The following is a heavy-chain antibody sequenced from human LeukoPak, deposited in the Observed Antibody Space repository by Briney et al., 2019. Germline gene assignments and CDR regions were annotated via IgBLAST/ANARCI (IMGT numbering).Heavy chain of an antibody. J-gene: IGHJ6*03. Sequence: PSETLSLTCTVSGDSISSNNYYWSWIRQPPGKGLEWIGEINHSGSTNYNPSLKSRVTISVDTSKNQFSLKLSSVTAADTAVYYCARGRSGSYLIDYYYMDVWGKGTTVTVSS. V-gene: IGHV4-39*07. D-gene: IGHD1-26*01. CDR2: INHSGST. CDR3: ARGRSGSYLIDYYYMDV. CDR1: GDSISSNNYY.